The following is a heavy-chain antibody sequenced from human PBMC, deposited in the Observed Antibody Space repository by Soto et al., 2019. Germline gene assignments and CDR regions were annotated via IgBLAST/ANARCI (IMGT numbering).Heavy chain of an antibody. V-gene: IGHV3-23*01. CDR1: GFTFSSYV. CDR3: AKRRGEVYFDY. D-gene: IGHD3-16*01. CDR2: ISGNGADT. J-gene: IGHJ4*02. Sequence: PGGSLRLSCAASGFTFSSYVMGWVRQAPGKGLEWVSAISGNGADTYYADSVKGRFTVSRDNSKNTLYLQINSLRADDTAVYYCAKRRGEVYFDYWGQGTLVTVSS.